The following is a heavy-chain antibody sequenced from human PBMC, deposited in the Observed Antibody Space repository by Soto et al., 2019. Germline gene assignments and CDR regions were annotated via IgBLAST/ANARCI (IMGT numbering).Heavy chain of an antibody. CDR1: GFTFSSYG. CDR2: ISYDGSNK. CDR3: AKEEGRRAVAGYYYFDY. Sequence: GGSLRLSCTASGFTFSSYGMHWVRQAPGKGLEWVAVISYDGSNKYYADSVKGRFTISRDNSKNTLYLQMNSLRAEDTAVYYCAKEEGRRAVAGYYYFDYWGQGTLVTVSS. V-gene: IGHV3-30*18. J-gene: IGHJ4*02. D-gene: IGHD6-19*01.